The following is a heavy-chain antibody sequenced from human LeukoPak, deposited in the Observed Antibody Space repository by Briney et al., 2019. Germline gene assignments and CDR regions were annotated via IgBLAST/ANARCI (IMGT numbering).Heavy chain of an antibody. CDR3: ARGFHELPYYFDY. J-gene: IGHJ4*02. Sequence: SEILSLTCTVSGGSISSYYWTWIRQPPGKGLEWMGYINYSGSTNYNPSLRSRVTISVDKSKNQFSLKLSSVTAADTAAYYCARGFHELPYYFDYWGQGTLVTVSS. CDR2: INYSGST. CDR1: GGSISSYY. V-gene: IGHV4-59*01. D-gene: IGHD4-23*01.